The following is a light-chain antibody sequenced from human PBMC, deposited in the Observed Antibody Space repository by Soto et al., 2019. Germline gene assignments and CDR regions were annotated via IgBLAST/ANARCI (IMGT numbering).Light chain of an antibody. CDR2: GAS. CDR3: QQYNNWPPWT. CDR1: QSVSSN. V-gene: IGKV3-15*01. Sequence: EIVMTQSPATLSVSPGERATLSCRASQSVSSNLAWYQQKPGQAPRLLIYGASTRATGIPARFSGSGSGTELTHTISSLQSEDFGVYYCQQYNNWPPWTFGQGTQVEIK. J-gene: IGKJ1*01.